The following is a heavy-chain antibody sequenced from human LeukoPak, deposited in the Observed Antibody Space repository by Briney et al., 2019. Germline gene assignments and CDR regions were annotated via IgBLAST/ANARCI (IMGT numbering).Heavy chain of an antibody. D-gene: IGHD2-2*01. J-gene: IGHJ6*03. CDR3: ARTDSVPAGDYHYWYMDV. V-gene: IGHV1-2*02. CDR2: IKPNSGDT. Sequence: ASVKVSCKASGFTLIDYIHWVRQDPRQGLQWMGWIKPNSGDTDYGQRFQGRVTMTRDTSISTVYMELSSLRSDDTAVYYCARTDSVPAGDYHYWYMDVWGKGTTVTVSS. CDR1: GFTLIDY.